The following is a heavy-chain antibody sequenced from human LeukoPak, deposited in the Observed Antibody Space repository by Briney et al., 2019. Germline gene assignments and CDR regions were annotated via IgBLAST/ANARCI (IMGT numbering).Heavy chain of an antibody. Sequence: ASVKVSCKASGYTFTSYGISWVRQAPGQGLEWMGWISVYNGNTNYAQKFQGRVTMTTDTSTSTAYMELRSLRSDDTAVYYCARLYCSGGSCYGGYSVVSLDYWGRGALVTVSS. CDR2: ISVYNGNT. D-gene: IGHD2-15*01. V-gene: IGHV1-18*04. J-gene: IGHJ4*02. CDR1: GYTFTSYG. CDR3: ARLYCSGGSCYGGYSVVSLDY.